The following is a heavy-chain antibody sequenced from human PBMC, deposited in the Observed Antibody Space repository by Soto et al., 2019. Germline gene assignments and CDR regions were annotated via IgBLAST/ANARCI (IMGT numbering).Heavy chain of an antibody. V-gene: IGHV3-30*04. J-gene: IGHJ4*02. Sequence: LRLSCAASGFTFSSYAIHWVRQAPGKGLEWVTVTSYDGSNKYYADSVRGRFTISRDNSKNTLYLQMNSLRAEDTAVYYCARDRSIAAADPFDYWAREPWSPSPQ. CDR3: ARDRSIAAADPFDY. CDR1: GFTFSSYA. D-gene: IGHD6-13*01. CDR2: TSYDGSNK.